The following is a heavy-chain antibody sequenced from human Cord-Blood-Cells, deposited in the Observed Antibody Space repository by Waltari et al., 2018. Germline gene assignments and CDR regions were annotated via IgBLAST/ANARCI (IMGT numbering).Heavy chain of an antibody. J-gene: IGHJ4*02. CDR1: GFTFSRYS. CDR2: ISSSSSYI. CDR3: ARDVGARPGI. V-gene: IGHV3-21*01. D-gene: IGHD1-26*01. Sequence: EVQLVESGGGLVKPGGSLRLSCAASGFTFSRYSMNWVRQAPGKGLEWVSSISSSSSYIYYADSVKGRFTISRENAKNSLYLQMNSLRAEDTAVYYCARDVGARPGIWGQGTLVTVSS.